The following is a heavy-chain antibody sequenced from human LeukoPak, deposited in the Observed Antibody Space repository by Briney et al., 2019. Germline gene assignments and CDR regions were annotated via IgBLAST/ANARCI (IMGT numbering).Heavy chain of an antibody. Sequence: PGGSLRLSCAASGFTVSSNYMSWVRQAPGKGLEWMANIKQDGSQKYYVDSVKGRFTISRDNAKNSLYLQLNSLRAEDTAVYYCARDWSIRAGDVWGQGITVTVSS. D-gene: IGHD3-3*01. J-gene: IGHJ6*02. V-gene: IGHV3-7*03. CDR2: IKQDGSQK. CDR3: ARDWSIRAGDV. CDR1: GFTVSSNY.